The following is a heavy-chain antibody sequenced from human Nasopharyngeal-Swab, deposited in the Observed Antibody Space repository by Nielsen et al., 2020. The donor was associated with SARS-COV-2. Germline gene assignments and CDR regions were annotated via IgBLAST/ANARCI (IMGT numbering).Heavy chain of an antibody. CDR3: ASSLAVAGGMNFDY. J-gene: IGHJ4*02. CDR2: IYYSGST. CDR1: GGSISSGDYY. Sequence: LRLSCTVSGGSISSGDYYWSWIRQPPGKGLEWIGYIYYSGSTYYNPSLKSRVTISVDTSKNQFSLKLSSVTAADTAVYYCASSLAVAGGMNFDYWGQGTLVTVSS. V-gene: IGHV4-30-4*01. D-gene: IGHD6-19*01.